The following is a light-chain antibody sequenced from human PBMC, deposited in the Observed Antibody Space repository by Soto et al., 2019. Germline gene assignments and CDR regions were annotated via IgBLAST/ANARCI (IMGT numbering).Light chain of an antibody. CDR2: EDN. CDR1: SGSIASNY. Sequence: NFMLTQPHSVSESPGKTVTISCTRSSGSIASNYVQWYQQRPGSAPTTVIYEDNQRPSGVPDRFSGSIDSSSNSASLTISGLNTEDEADYYCQSYDSSNRGVFGGGTKLTVL. V-gene: IGLV6-57*04. CDR3: QSYDSSNRGV. J-gene: IGLJ2*01.